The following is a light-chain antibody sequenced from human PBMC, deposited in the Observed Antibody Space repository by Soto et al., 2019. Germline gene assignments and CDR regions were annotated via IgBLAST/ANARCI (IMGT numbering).Light chain of an antibody. CDR2: GAS. CDR3: QQYGSSPSWP. V-gene: IGKV3-20*01. J-gene: IGKJ1*01. CDR1: QIVSSSY. Sequence: EIVLTQSPGTLSLSPGERATLSCRASQIVSSSYLAWYQQKPGQAPRLLIYGASSRATGIPDRFSGSGSGTDFTLTISRLEPADFSVYYCQQYGSSPSWPFGQGTKVEI.